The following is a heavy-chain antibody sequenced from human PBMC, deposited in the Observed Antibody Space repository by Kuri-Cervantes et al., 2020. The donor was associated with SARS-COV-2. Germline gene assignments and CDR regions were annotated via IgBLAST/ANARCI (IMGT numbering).Heavy chain of an antibody. CDR3: ARALGYSSPSDAFDI. V-gene: IGHV4-30-4*08. CDR1: GGSISSGDYH. Sequence: SCTVSGGSISSGDYHWSWIRQPPGKGLEWIGYIYYSGSTYYNPSLKSRVTISVDTSKNQFSLKLSSVTAADTAVYYCARALGYSSPSDAFDIWGQGTMVTVSS. J-gene: IGHJ3*02. CDR2: IYYSGST. D-gene: IGHD6-13*01.